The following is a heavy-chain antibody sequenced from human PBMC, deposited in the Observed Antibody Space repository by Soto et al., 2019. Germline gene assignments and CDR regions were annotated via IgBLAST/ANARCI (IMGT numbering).Heavy chain of an antibody. D-gene: IGHD6-19*01. CDR3: VRSHHIAVAVEYCLDY. Sequence: QVQLVESGGGVVQPGRSLRLSCAASGFTFSSYGMHWVRQAPGKGLEWVAVIWYDGSNKYYADSVKGRFTISRDNSKNTLSLQMNSLRAEDTAVCYRVRSHHIAVAVEYCLDYWGQGTLVTVSS. J-gene: IGHJ4*02. V-gene: IGHV3-33*01. CDR2: IWYDGSNK. CDR1: GFTFSSYG.